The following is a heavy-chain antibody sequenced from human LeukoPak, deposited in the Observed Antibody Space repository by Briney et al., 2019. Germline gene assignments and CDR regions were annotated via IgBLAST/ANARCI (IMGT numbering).Heavy chain of an antibody. CDR3: ARRPKAPLRTDY. CDR2: ISYSGTT. V-gene: IGHV4-39*01. J-gene: IGHJ4*02. Sequence: PSQTLSLTCTVSGGSISSNSFYWDWIRQPPGKGLEWIGTISYSGTTDYSPSLRSRVTISVDTSKNQFSLKLSSVTAADTAVYFCARRPKAPLRTDYWGQGTPVIVSS. D-gene: IGHD1-1*01. CDR1: GGSISSNSFY.